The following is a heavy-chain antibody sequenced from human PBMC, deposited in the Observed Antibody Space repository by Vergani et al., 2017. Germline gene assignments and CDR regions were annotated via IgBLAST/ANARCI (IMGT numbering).Heavy chain of an antibody. J-gene: IGHJ4*02. CDR2: IGSDASNK. Sequence: QVQLVESGGGVVQPGGSLRLSCAASGFTFSNYDMHWARQAPGKGLEWVAFIGSDASNKYYGDSVKGRFTISRDNSKNTLYLQMNSLRAEDTAVYYCGGLAVFDYWGQGTLVTVSS. V-gene: IGHV3-30*02. D-gene: IGHD3-16*01. CDR1: GFTFSNYD. CDR3: GGLAVFDY.